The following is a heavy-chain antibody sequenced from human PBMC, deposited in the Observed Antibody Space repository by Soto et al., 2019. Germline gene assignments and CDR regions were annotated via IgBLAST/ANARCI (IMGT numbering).Heavy chain of an antibody. CDR3: ARSAISPYGGLIGPFDY. J-gene: IGHJ4*02. V-gene: IGHV1-3*01. CDR2: INPGNGNT. CDR1: GYTFTAYA. D-gene: IGHD3-16*02. Sequence: GASVKVSCKASGYTFTAYAMHWLRQAPGQRLEWMAWINPGNGNTKYSQNFLGRVSITRDTSASTAYLELGSLRAEDTAVYYCARSAISPYGGLIGPFDYWGQANLVTVSS.